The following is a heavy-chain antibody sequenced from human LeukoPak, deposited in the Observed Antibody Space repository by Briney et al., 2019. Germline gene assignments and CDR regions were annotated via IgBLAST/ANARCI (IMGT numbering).Heavy chain of an antibody. CDR3: ARTSPIVAYY. J-gene: IGHJ4*02. CDR1: GFSFASYA. V-gene: IGHV3-23*01. Sequence: GGSLRLSCAASGFSFASYAMNWVRQAPGKGLEWVSVISGSGVTTYYADSVKGRLTISRDNSKNTLYLQLNSLRAEDTAVYYCARTSPIVAYYWGQGTLVTVSS. CDR2: ISGSGVTT. D-gene: IGHD5-12*01.